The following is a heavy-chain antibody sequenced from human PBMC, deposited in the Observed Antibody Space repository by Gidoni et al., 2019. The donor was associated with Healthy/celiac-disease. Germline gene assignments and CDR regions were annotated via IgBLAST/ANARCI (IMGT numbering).Heavy chain of an antibody. V-gene: IGHV1-69*01. J-gene: IGHJ5*02. CDR1: GGTFSSYA. Sequence: QVQLVQSGAEVKKPGSSVKDSCQASGGTFSSYAISWVRQAPGQGLEWMGGIIPIFGTANYAQKSQGRVTITADESTSTAYMELSSLRSEDTAVYYCARGGVAVAGKNWFDPWGQGTLVTVSS. D-gene: IGHD6-19*01. CDR3: ARGGVAVAGKNWFDP. CDR2: IIPIFGTA.